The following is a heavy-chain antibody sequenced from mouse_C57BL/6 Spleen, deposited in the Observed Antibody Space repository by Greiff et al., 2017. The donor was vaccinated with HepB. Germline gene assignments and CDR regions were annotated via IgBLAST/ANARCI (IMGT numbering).Heavy chain of an antibody. J-gene: IGHJ1*03. V-gene: IGHV1-80*01. D-gene: IGHD2-1*01. Sequence: VQLQQSGAELVKPGASVKISCKASGYAFSSYWMNWVKQRPGKGLEWIGQIYPGDGDTNYNGKFKGKATLTADKSSSTAYMQLSSLTSEDSAVYFCARQDGYGNPYFDVWGTRTTVTVSS. CDR1: GYAFSSYW. CDR3: ARQDGYGNPYFDV. CDR2: IYPGDGDT.